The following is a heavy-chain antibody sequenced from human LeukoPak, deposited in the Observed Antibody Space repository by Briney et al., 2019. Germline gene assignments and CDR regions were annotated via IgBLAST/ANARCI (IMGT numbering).Heavy chain of an antibody. CDR3: AKPYSGTILTGWFDP. V-gene: IGHV3-30*18. D-gene: IGHD3-9*01. J-gene: IGHJ5*02. CDR2: ISYDGSNK. CDR1: GFTFSSYG. Sequence: GRSLRLSCAASGFTFSSYGMHWVRQAPGKGLEWVAVISYDGSNKYYADSVKGRFTISRDNSKNTLYLQMNSLRAEDTAVYYCAKPYSGTILTGWFDPWGQGTLVTVSS.